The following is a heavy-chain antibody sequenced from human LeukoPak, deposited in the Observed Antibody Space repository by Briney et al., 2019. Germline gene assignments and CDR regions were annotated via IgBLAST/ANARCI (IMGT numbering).Heavy chain of an antibody. J-gene: IGHJ4*02. Sequence: GGSLRLSCAASGFTFSSYRMTWVRQTPGKGLEWISYISPVKNTIYYADSVKGRFTISRDNAKNSLDLQMNSLRAEDTAVYYCARESDRHHDLWSGYLALDYWGQGTLVTVSS. CDR3: ARESDRHHDLWSGYLALDY. V-gene: IGHV3-48*01. D-gene: IGHD3-3*01. CDR1: GFTFSSYR. CDR2: ISPVKNTI.